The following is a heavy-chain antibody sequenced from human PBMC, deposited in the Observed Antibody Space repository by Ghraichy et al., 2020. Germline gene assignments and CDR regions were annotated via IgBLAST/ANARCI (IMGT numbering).Heavy chain of an antibody. CDR3: ANLPGWHWLGVSDY. CDR1: GFTFSNYA. J-gene: IGHJ4*02. D-gene: IGHD6-19*01. V-gene: IGHV3-23*01. Sequence: GGSLRLSCAASGFTFSNYAMNWVRQAPGKGLEWVSAISGAGRTTYYADSVKDRFTISRDNSKNTLYLQLNSLRAEDTAVYYCANLPGWHWLGVSDYWGQGTLVTVSS. CDR2: ISGAGRTT.